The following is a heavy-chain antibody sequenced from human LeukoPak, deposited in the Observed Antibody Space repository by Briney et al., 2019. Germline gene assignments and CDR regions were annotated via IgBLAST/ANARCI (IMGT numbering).Heavy chain of an antibody. J-gene: IGHJ4*02. D-gene: IGHD3-22*01. CDR3: ARDSSGYAEFDY. CDR1: GFTFSGYA. V-gene: IGHV3-23*01. Sequence: GGSLRLSCAASGFTFSGYAISWVRHAPGKGLEWVSAISVSGGGTYYADSVKGRFTISRDNFKNTLYLQMNSLRGEDTAVYYCARDSSGYAEFDYWGQGTLVTVS. CDR2: ISVSGGGT.